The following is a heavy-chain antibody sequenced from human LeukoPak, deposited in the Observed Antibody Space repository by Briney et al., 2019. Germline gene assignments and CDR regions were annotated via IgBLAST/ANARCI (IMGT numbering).Heavy chain of an antibody. J-gene: IGHJ3*02. D-gene: IGHD1-26*01. CDR1: GGSISSGGYY. CDR3: ARVFSGSYSNDAFDI. Sequence: SETLSLTCTVSGGSISSGGYYWSWIGQHPGKGLEWIGYIYYSGSTYYNPSLKSRVTISVDTSKNQFSLKLSSVTAADTAVYYCARVFSGSYSNDAFDIWGQGTMVTVSS. V-gene: IGHV4-31*03. CDR2: IYYSGST.